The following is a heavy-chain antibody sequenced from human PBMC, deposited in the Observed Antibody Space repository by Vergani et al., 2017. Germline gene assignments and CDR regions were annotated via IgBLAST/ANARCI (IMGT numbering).Heavy chain of an antibody. CDR2: IDPSDSYT. Sequence: EVQLVQSGAEVKKPGESLRISCKGSGYSFTSYWISWVRKMPGKGLEWMGRIDPSDSYTNYSPSFQGHVTISADKSISTAYLQWSSLKASDTAMYYCARLGAAAGYYYYYGMDVWGQGTTVTVSS. D-gene: IGHD6-13*01. CDR3: ARLGAAAGYYYYYGMDV. J-gene: IGHJ6*02. CDR1: GYSFTSYW. V-gene: IGHV5-10-1*01.